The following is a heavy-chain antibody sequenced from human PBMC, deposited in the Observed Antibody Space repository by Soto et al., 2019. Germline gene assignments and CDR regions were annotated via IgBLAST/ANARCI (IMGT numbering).Heavy chain of an antibody. J-gene: IGHJ6*02. CDR2: ISYDGSNK. D-gene: IGHD6-19*01. CDR1: GFTFSSYG. V-gene: IGHV3-30*18. CDR3: AKEYSSVWDYYGMDV. Sequence: QVQLVESGGGVVQPGRSLRLSCAASGFTFSSYGMHWVRQAPGKGLEWVAVISYDGSNKYYADSVKGRFTISRDNSKNTLYLQMNSLRAEDTAVYYCAKEYSSVWDYYGMDVWGQGTTVTVSS.